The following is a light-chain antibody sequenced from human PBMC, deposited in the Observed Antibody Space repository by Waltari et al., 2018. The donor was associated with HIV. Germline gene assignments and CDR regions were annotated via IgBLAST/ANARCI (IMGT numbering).Light chain of an antibody. V-gene: IGLV2-23*02. J-gene: IGLJ1*01. CDR3: CSRAGGSTYV. CDR2: GVR. Sequence: QSALTQPASVSGSPGQSITISCTGTSSDFGSYDLVPCYQQHPGNAPKLMISGVRTRPSGVSNRFSGSKSGNTASLTISGLQAEDEADYYCCSRAGGSTYVFGTGTKITVL. CDR1: SSDFGSYDL.